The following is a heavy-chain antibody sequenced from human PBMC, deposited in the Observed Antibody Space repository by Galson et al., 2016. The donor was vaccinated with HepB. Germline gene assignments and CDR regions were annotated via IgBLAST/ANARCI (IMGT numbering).Heavy chain of an antibody. CDR2: IYRGSST. V-gene: IGHV3-66*01. D-gene: IGHD2-21*02. CDR3: AKNGDSDYYGMDV. Sequence: SLRLSCAASGITVRDNYMSWVRQAPGKGLEWVSIIYRGSSTFYADSVQGRFTISRDNPKNMLYLQMDSLRAEDTAVYYCAKNGDSDYYGMDVWGQGTTVTVSS. J-gene: IGHJ6*02. CDR1: GITVRDNY.